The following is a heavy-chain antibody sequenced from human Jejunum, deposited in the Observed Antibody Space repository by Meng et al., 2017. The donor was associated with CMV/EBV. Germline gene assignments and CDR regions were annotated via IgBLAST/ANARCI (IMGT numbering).Heavy chain of an antibody. D-gene: IGHD2-2*01. CDR2: IGNSGGDM. Sequence: QVQLVESGGDLVKPGGSLRLSCAGSGFTFSDYFMAWIRQAPGKGLEWISHIGNSGGDMYYAHSVRGRFTISRDNTNNLLFLQMNSLRAEDTALYYCVTVASSTIHHWGQGTLVTVSS. CDR3: VTVASSTIHH. V-gene: IGHV3-11*01. J-gene: IGHJ5*02. CDR1: GFTFSDYF.